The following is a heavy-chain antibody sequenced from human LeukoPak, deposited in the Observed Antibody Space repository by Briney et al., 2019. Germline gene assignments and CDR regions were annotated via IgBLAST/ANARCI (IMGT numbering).Heavy chain of an antibody. CDR1: GFTFSSYG. CDR3: AKGVSLIVGATNFDY. J-gene: IGHJ4*02. Sequence: PGGTLRPSCAASGFTFSSYGMSWVRQAPGKGLEWVSAISGSGGSTYYADSVKGRFTISRDNSKNTLYLQMNSLRAEDTAVYYCAKGVSLIVGATNFDYWGQGTLVTVSS. V-gene: IGHV3-23*01. D-gene: IGHD1-26*01. CDR2: ISGSGGST.